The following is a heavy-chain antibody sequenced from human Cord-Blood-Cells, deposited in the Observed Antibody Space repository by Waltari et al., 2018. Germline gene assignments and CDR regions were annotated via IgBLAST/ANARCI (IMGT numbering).Heavy chain of an antibody. Sequence: QVQLVQSGAEVKKPGSSVKVSCKASGGTFGSYAISWVRPAPGQGLEWMGGIIPIVGTANYGQKFQGRVTITADESTSTAYMELSSLRSEDTAVYYCARGIRSNYWYFDLWGRGTLVTVSS. D-gene: IGHD5-18*01. CDR3: ARGIRSNYWYFDL. V-gene: IGHV1-69*01. J-gene: IGHJ2*01. CDR2: IIPIVGTA. CDR1: GGTFGSYA.